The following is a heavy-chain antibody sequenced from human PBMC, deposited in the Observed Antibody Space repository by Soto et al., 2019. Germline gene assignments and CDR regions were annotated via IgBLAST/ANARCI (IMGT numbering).Heavy chain of an antibody. CDR1: GFTFSSYW. V-gene: IGHV3-7*01. CDR3: ERAKSRIAVDD. D-gene: IGHD6-13*01. Sequence: XGSLRLSSAASGFTFSSYWMSWVRQAPGKGLEWVANIKQDGSEKYYVDSVKGRFTISRDNAKNSLYLQMNSLRAEDTAVYYCERAKSRIAVDDWGHGTLVTVSS. J-gene: IGHJ4*01. CDR2: IKQDGSEK.